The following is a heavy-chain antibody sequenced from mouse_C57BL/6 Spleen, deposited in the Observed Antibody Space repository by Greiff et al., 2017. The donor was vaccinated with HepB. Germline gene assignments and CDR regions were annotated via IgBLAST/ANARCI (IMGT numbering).Heavy chain of an antibody. CDR1: GFNIKDDY. CDR3: TTHYGSSYGY. Sequence: VQLKQSGAELVRPGASVKLSCTASGFNIKDDYMHWVKQRPEQGLEWIGWIDPENGDTEYASKFQGKATITADTSSNTAYLQLSSLTSEDTAVYYCTTHYGSSYGYWGQGTTLTVSS. D-gene: IGHD1-1*01. V-gene: IGHV14-4*01. J-gene: IGHJ2*01. CDR2: IDPENGDT.